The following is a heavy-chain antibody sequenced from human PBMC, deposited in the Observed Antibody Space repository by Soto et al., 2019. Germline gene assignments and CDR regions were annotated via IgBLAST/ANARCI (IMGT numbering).Heavy chain of an antibody. CDR2: TYYRSKWYN. V-gene: IGHV6-1*01. CDR1: GGSVPSISPA. CDR3: AKGWGMDV. J-gene: IGHJ6*02. Sequence: SQTLSLPCDSSGGSVPSISPAWNSIGLASSRGIEWLGRTYYRSKWYNDYAVSVKSRITINPDTSRTQFSLQLNSVTPEDTAVYYCAKGWGMDVWGQGTTVTVSS.